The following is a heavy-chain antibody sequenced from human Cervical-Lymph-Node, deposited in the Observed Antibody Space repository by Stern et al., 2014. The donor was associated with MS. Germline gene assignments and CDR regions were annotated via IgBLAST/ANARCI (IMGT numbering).Heavy chain of an antibody. CDR1: GYTFTMFG. Sequence: VQLVESGPEVKKPGASVRVPCTASGYTFTMFGLSWVRQAPGQGLEWMGWTGPYTSNTNFAEKFQGRVTLTTDTSTDTAYMELRNLKSDDTAVYYCARVDYYESSGFFMYWGQGTLVTVSS. J-gene: IGHJ4*02. CDR3: ARVDYYESSGFFMY. V-gene: IGHV1-18*01. D-gene: IGHD3-22*01. CDR2: TGPYTSNT.